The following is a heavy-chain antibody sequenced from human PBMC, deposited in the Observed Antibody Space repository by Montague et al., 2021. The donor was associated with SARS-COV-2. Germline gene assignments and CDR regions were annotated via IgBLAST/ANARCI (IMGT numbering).Heavy chain of an antibody. J-gene: IGHJ5*02. D-gene: IGHD3-10*01. CDR1: GGSISSSSNY. V-gene: IGHV4-39*01. Sequence: SETLSLTCTVSGGSISSSSNYWGWIRQPPGKGLEWIGSIYYSGSTNYNSSLKSRVTISVDTSKNQFSLKLNSVTAADTAVYYCARLVWFGELSSENWFDPWGQGTPVTVSS. CDR2: IYYSGST. CDR3: ARLVWFGELSSENWFDP.